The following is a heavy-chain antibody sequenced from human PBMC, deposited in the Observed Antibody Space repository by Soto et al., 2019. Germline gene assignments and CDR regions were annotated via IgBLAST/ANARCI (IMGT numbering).Heavy chain of an antibody. Sequence: LSLTCAVYGGSFSGYYWSWIRQPPGKGLEWIGEINHSGSTNYNPSLKSRVTISVDTSKNQFSLRLSSVTAADTAVYYCARSLRTNCSGGSCYLSKKYYFDYWGQGTLVTVSS. D-gene: IGHD2-15*01. CDR2: INHSGST. CDR1: GGSFSGYY. V-gene: IGHV4-34*01. J-gene: IGHJ4*02. CDR3: ARSLRTNCSGGSCYLSKKYYFDY.